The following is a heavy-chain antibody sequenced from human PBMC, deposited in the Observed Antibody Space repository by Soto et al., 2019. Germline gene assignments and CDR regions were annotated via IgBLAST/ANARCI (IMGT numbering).Heavy chain of an antibody. D-gene: IGHD3-3*01. CDR2: ISGSGGST. CDR1: GFTFSSYA. CDR3: AREGVFGLVKIVPPDY. V-gene: IGHV3-23*01. Sequence: GGSLRLSCAASGFTFSSYAMSWVRQAPGKGLEWVSAISGSGGSTYYADSVKGRFTISRDNSKNTLYLQMNSLRAEDTAVYYCAREGVFGLVKIVPPDYWGQGAQVTVSS. J-gene: IGHJ4*02.